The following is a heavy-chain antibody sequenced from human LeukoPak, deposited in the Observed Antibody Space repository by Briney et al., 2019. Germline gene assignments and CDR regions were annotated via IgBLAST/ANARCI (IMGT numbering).Heavy chain of an antibody. CDR3: AKCPSGVLRYFAPIDY. CDR1: KFTFSNYG. Sequence: PGGSLRLSCAASKFTFSNYGMHWVRQAPGKGLEWVAVISSDGSNKYYADSAKGRFTISRDNSKNTLYLQMNSLRAEDTAVYYCAKCPSGVLRYFAPIDYWGQGTLVTVSS. J-gene: IGHJ4*02. V-gene: IGHV3-30*18. CDR2: ISSDGSNK. D-gene: IGHD3-9*01.